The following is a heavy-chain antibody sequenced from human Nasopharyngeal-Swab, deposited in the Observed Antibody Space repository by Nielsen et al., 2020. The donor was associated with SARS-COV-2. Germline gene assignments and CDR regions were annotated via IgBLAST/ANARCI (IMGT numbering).Heavy chain of an antibody. CDR2: IKSKTDGGTT. CDR1: GFTFSNAW. D-gene: IGHD3-22*01. CDR3: TTGGVGYYDSSGYYFGY. V-gene: IGHV3-15*01. J-gene: IGHJ4*02. Sequence: GESLKISCAASGFTFSNAWMSWVRQAPGKGLEWVGRIKSKTDGGTTDYAAPAKGRFTISRDDSKNTLYLQMNSLKTEDTAVYYCTTGGVGYYDSSGYYFGYWGQGTLVTVSS.